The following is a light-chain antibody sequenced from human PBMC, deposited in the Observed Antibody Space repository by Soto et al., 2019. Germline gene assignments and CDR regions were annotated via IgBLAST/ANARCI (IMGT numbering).Light chain of an antibody. Sequence: QSALTQPASVSGSPGQSITISCTGTSSDVGGYNYVSWYQQHPGKAPKLMIYDVSNRPSGVSNRFSGSKSGNTASLTISGRQAEDEADYYCSSYTSSSPFVFGTETKVTVL. CDR3: SSYTSSSPFV. V-gene: IGLV2-14*01. J-gene: IGLJ1*01. CDR1: SSDVGGYNY. CDR2: DVS.